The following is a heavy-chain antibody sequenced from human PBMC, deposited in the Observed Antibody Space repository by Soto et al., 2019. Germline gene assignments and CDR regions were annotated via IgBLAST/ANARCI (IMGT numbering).Heavy chain of an antibody. D-gene: IGHD3-10*01. CDR2: INSGGTYR. V-gene: IGHV3-21*06. CDR1: GFMFSSYR. J-gene: IGHJ4*02. Sequence: LRLSCAASGFMFSSYRMNWVRQAPGKGLEWVSSINSGGTYRYYADSVQGRFTISRNNARNSFYLQMNSLGVEDTAVYYCARDLTTYGSPHFDYWGQGTLVTVSS. CDR3: ARDLTTYGSPHFDY.